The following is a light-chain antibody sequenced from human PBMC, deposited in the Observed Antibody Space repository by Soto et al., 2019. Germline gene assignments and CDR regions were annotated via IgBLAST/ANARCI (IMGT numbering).Light chain of an antibody. CDR3: SSYTSSSTLYV. V-gene: IGLV2-14*01. Sequence: QSVLTKPASVSGSPGQSITISCTGTSSDVGGYNYVSWYQQHQGKAPKLMIYEVSNRPSGVSNRFSGSKSGNTASLTISGLQPEDEADYYCSSYTSSSTLYVFGTGTKV. CDR2: EVS. J-gene: IGLJ1*01. CDR1: SSDVGGYNY.